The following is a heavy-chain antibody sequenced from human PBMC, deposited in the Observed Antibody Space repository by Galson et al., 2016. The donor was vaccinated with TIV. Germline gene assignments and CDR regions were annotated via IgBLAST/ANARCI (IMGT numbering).Heavy chain of an antibody. Sequence: SETLSLTCSVSGGSINPYYWGWIRQPPGKGLEWIANMYYSGSTNYNPSLKSRVTISLDTSKNQVSLKLNSMTAADTAVYYCVRKSYDWNSVGYYFDYWGQGALVTVSS. CDR3: VRKSYDWNSVGYYFDY. D-gene: IGHD1-7*01. V-gene: IGHV4-59*13. CDR1: GGSINPYY. CDR2: MYYSGST. J-gene: IGHJ4*02.